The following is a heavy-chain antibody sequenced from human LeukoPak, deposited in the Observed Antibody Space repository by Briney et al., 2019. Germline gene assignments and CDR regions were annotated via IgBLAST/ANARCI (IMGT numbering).Heavy chain of an antibody. Sequence: ASVKVSCKASGYTFTGYYMHWVRQAPGQGLEWMGRINPNSGGTNYAQKFQGRVTMTRDTSTSTVYMELSSLRSEDTAVYYCARDLTPRSTAYPGAFDIWGQGTMVTVSP. CDR2: INPNSGGT. J-gene: IGHJ3*02. D-gene: IGHD3-3*01. CDR3: ARDLTPRSTAYPGAFDI. CDR1: GYTFTGYY. V-gene: IGHV1-2*06.